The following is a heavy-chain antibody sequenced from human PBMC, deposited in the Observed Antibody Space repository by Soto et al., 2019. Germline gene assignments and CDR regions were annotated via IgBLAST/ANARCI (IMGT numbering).Heavy chain of an antibody. J-gene: IGHJ4*02. Sequence: ASVKVSCKASGGTFSSYAISWVRQAPGQGLEWMGGIIPIFGTANYAQKFQGRVTITADESTSTAYMELSSLRSEDTAVYYCASSLVGVAAINDYWGQGTLVTVSS. CDR1: GGTFSSYA. D-gene: IGHD2-15*01. CDR2: IIPIFGTA. CDR3: ASSLVGVAAINDY. V-gene: IGHV1-69*13.